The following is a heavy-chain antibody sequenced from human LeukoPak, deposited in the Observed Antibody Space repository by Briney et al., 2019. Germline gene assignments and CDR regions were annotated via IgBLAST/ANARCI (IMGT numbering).Heavy chain of an antibody. CDR3: AREGGYSSSWPDY. D-gene: IGHD6-13*01. CDR2: ITNSGNSK. CDR1: EFTFSSYS. Sequence: GGSLRLSCAASEFTFSSYSMNWVRQAPGKGLEWVSYITNSGNSKSYADSVKGRFTISRDNTKNSLYLQMNGLRAEDTAVYYCAREGGYSSSWPDYWGQGTLVTVSS. J-gene: IGHJ4*02. V-gene: IGHV3-48*01.